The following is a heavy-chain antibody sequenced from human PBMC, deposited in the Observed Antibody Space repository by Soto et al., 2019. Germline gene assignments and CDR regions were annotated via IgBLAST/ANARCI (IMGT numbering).Heavy chain of an antibody. CDR1: GGTFSSYP. CDR2: IIPIFGTA. J-gene: IGHJ6*02. V-gene: IGHV1-69*13. Sequence: ASVKVSCKASGGTFSSYPISWVRQAPGQGLEWMGGIIPIFGTANYAQKFQGRVTITADESTSTAYMELSRLRSEDTAVYYCAFYYDGSGYIPVPPRPLGVGGQGTTVTVSS. CDR3: AFYYDGSGYIPVPPRPLGV. D-gene: IGHD3-22*01.